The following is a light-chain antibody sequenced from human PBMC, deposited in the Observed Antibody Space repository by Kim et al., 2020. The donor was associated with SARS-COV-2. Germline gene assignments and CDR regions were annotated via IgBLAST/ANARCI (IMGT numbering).Light chain of an antibody. Sequence: TVRITCQGDSLRSYYASWYQQKPGQAPVLVIYGKNNRPSGIPDRFSGSSSGNTASLTITGAQAEDEADYYCNSRDSSGNHLTVKVVFGGGTQLTVL. J-gene: IGLJ2*01. CDR1: SLRSYY. CDR2: GKN. CDR3: NSRDSSGNHLTVKVV. V-gene: IGLV3-19*01.